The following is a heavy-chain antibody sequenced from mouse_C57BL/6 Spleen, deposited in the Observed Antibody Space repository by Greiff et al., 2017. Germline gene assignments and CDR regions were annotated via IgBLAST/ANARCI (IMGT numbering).Heavy chain of an antibody. CDR1: GFTFSSYG. V-gene: IGHV5-6*01. CDR2: ISSGGSYT. J-gene: IGHJ2*01. CDR3: ARHERVYFDY. Sequence: EVKLMESGGDLVKPGGSLKLSCAASGFTFSSYGMSWVRQTPDQRLEWVATISSGGSYTYYPDSVKGRFTISRDNAKNTLYLQMSSLKSEDTAMYYCARHERVYFDYWGQGTTLTVSS.